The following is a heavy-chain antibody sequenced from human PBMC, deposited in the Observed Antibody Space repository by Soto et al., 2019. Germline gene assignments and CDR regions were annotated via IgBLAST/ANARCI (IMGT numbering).Heavy chain of an antibody. CDR3: AKDVGIMANRSEPYFDS. Sequence: GGSLRLSCAASGFTFSSYAMSWVRQAPGKGLEWVSAISGSGGSTYYADSVKGRFTISRDNYKNTLYLQMNSLRAEDTAVYYCAKDVGIMANRSEPYFDSWGQGTLVPVSS. D-gene: IGHD1-20*01. V-gene: IGHV3-23*01. J-gene: IGHJ4*02. CDR1: GFTFSSYA. CDR2: ISGSGGST.